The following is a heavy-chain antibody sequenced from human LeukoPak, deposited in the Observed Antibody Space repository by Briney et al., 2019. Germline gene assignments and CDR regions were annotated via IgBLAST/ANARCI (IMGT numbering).Heavy chain of an antibody. CDR2: IYHSGST. Sequence: SETLSLTCTVSGYSISSGYYWGWIRQPPGKGLEWIGSIYHSGSTYYNPSLKSRVTIPVDTSKNQFSLKLSSVIAAATAVYYCARNKGRYDYVWGSWGQGTLVTVSS. D-gene: IGHD3-16*01. V-gene: IGHV4-38-2*02. J-gene: IGHJ4*02. CDR1: GYSISSGYY. CDR3: ARNKGRYDYVWGS.